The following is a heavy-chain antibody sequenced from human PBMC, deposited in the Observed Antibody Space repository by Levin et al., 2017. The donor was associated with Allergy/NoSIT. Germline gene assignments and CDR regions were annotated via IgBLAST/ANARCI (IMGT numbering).Heavy chain of an antibody. Sequence: ESLKISCTVSGAPINNFYWSWIRQTPGEGLELIGYIHYTGTTTYNPSLKSRVTISIDTPKNQFSMRLSSVTAADTAVYYCARVSAGAGDPWGQGILVTVSS. J-gene: IGHJ5*02. V-gene: IGHV4-59*01. CDR3: ARVSAGAGDP. D-gene: IGHD6-19*01. CDR1: GAPINNFY. CDR2: IHYTGTT.